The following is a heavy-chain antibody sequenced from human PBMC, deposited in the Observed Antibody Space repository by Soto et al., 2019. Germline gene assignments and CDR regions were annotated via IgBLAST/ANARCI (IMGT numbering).Heavy chain of an antibody. D-gene: IGHD3-3*01. J-gene: IGHJ5*02. CDR1: GYTFTSYA. Sequence: ASVKVSCKASGYTFTSYAMNWVRQAPGQGLEWMGWINTNTGNPTYAQGFTGRFVFSLDTSVSTAYLQICSLKAEDTAVYYCVVYDFWSGYYPEFDPWGQGTLVTVSS. CDR3: VVYDFWSGYYPEFDP. CDR2: INTNTGNP. V-gene: IGHV7-4-1*01.